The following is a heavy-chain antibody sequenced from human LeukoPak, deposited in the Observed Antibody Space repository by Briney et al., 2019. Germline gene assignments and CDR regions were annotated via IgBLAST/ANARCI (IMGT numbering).Heavy chain of an antibody. J-gene: IGHJ4*02. CDR2: ISSSGSTI. V-gene: IGHV3-11*01. CDR1: GFTFSDYY. D-gene: IGHD3-16*02. Sequence: PGGSLRLSCAASGFTFSDYYMSWIRQALGKGLEWVSYISSSGSTIYYADSVKGRFTISRDNAKNSLYLQMNSLRAEDTAVFYCARDRYDYVWGSYRDYWGQGTLVTVSS. CDR3: ARDRYDYVWGSYRDY.